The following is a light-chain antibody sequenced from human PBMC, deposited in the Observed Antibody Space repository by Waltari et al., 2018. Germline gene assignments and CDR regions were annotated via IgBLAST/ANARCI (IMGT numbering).Light chain of an antibody. Sequence: QSALTQPASVSGSPGQSITISCTGTSSDVGSNNLVSWYQQHPGKAPKLMICEGSKRPSGVSNRFSGSKSGNTASLTISGLQAEDEADYYCCSYAGSSTYVFGTGTKVTVL. CDR2: EGS. CDR1: SSDVGSNNL. V-gene: IGLV2-23*01. CDR3: CSYAGSSTYV. J-gene: IGLJ1*01.